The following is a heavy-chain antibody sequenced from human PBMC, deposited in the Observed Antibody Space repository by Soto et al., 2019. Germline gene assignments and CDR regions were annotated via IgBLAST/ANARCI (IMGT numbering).Heavy chain of an antibody. CDR3: AAGGSGDYAN. J-gene: IGHJ4*02. V-gene: IGHV3-74*01. Sequence: EVQLVESGGDLVQPGGSLRLSCAASGFTFSTYWMHWVRQAPGKGLLWVSRIKTDGTYATYADSVKGRFTISRDNAKNTLYLQMNSLRGEDAAVYYFAAGGSGDYANWCQGTLVTVSS. CDR2: IKTDGTYA. D-gene: IGHD3-22*01. CDR1: GFTFSTYW.